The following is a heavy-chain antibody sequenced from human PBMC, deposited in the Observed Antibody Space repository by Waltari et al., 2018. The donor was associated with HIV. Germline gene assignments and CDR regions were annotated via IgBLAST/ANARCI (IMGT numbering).Heavy chain of an antibody. V-gene: IGHV1-2*02. CDR3: ARDEAQVLRAMGY. Sequence: QVQLVQSGAEVKKPGASVKVSCKASRCTFTGYSLHWVRPAPGQGLEGMGWINPNSGGTNDAKKVQGRVTMTRDTSISTAYMELSRLRSDDTAVYYCARDEAQVLRAMGYWGQGTLVTVSS. CDR2: INPNSGGT. CDR1: RCTFTGYS. D-gene: IGHD3-16*01. J-gene: IGHJ4*02.